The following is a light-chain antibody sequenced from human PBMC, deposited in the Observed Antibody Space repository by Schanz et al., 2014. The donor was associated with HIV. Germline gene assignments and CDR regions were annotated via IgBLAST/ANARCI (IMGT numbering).Light chain of an antibody. CDR2: DAS. V-gene: IGKV3-20*01. CDR1: QSVSSH. J-gene: IGKJ1*01. CDR3: QHYGTSRT. Sequence: EIVLTQSPGTLSLSPGERATLSCRASQSVSSHLAWYQQKPGQTPRLLIYDASNRATGIPARFSGSGSGTDFTLTISRLEPEDFAVYYCQHYGTSRTFGQGTKVEI.